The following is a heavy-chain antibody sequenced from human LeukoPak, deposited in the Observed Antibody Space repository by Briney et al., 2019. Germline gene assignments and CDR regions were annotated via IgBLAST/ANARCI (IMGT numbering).Heavy chain of an antibody. CDR2: ISYDGSNK. Sequence: GGSLRLSCAASGFTFSNYVIHWVRQAPGKGLEWVAVISYDGSNKYYADSVKGRFTISRDNSKNTLYLQMNSLRAEDTAVYYCAKDFEIAAALSSEYFQHWGQGTLVTVSS. J-gene: IGHJ1*01. CDR3: AKDFEIAAALSSEYFQH. V-gene: IGHV3-30-3*01. D-gene: IGHD6-13*01. CDR1: GFTFSNYV.